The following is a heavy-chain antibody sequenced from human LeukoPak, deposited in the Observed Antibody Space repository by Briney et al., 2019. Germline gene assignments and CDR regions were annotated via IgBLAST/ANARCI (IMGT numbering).Heavy chain of an antibody. CDR3: AREPKEAYFDY. CDR2: INSDGSST. Sequence: PGGSLRLSCAASGFTFSIYWMHWVRQAPGKGLVWVSRINSDGSSTSFADSVKGRFTIYRDNAKNMLYLQMNSLRAEDTAVYYCAREPKEAYFDYWGQGTLVTVSS. CDR1: GFTFSIYW. V-gene: IGHV3-74*01. J-gene: IGHJ4*02.